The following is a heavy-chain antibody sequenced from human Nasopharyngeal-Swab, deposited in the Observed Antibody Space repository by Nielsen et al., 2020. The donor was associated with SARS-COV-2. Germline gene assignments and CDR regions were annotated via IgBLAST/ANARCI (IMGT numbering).Heavy chain of an antibody. CDR1: GYSFTTYW. V-gene: IGHV5-51*01. D-gene: IGHD3-10*01. Sequence: GESLNISCKGSGYSFTTYWIGWVRQMPGKGLEWMGIIYPGDSNTRYSPSFQGQVAISADKSISTAYLQWSSLKASDTAIYYCARATNYYGSGSYPGVYYYYYMDVWGKGTTVTVSS. CDR2: IYPGDSNT. J-gene: IGHJ6*03. CDR3: ARATNYYGSGSYPGVYYYYYMDV.